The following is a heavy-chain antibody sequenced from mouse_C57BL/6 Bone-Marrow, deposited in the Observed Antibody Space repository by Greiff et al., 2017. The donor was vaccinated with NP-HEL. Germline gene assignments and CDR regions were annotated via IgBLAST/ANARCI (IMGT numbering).Heavy chain of an antibody. V-gene: IGHV1-50*01. CDR3: ARGNYPDY. CDR2: IDPSDSST. J-gene: IGHJ2*01. Sequence: QVQLQQPGAELVKPGASVKLSCKASGYTFTSYWMQWVKQRPGQGLAWIGEIDPSDSSTNYTQKFKGKATLTVDTSSSTAYMQLSSLTSEDSAVYYCARGNYPDYWGQGTTLTVSS. CDR1: GYTFTSYW.